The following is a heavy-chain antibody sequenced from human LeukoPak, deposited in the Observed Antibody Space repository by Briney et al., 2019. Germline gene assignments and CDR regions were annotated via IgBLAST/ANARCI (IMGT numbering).Heavy chain of an antibody. CDR2: IYSSGRT. D-gene: IGHD2-15*01. CDR1: GGSITNSF. CDR3: ARAPAGCGGTCAFDY. Sequence: SETLSLTCTVSGGSITNSFWSWIRQPAGKGLEWLGRIYSSGRTNYNPSLKSRVTLSLDTSKNQISLKLTSVTAADTAVYYCARAPAGCGGTCAFDYWGQGALVTVPS. V-gene: IGHV4-4*07. J-gene: IGHJ4*02.